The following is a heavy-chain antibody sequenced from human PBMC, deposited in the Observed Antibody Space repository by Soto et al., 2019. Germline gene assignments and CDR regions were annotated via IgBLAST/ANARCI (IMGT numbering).Heavy chain of an antibody. CDR2: IYYSGST. Sequence: SETLSLTCTVSGGSISSSSYYWGWIRQPPGKGLEWIGSIYYSGSTYYNPSLKSRVTISVDTSKNQFSLKLSSVTAADTAVYYCATNRAQLRYFDWLSTLNWFDPWGQGTLVTVSS. V-gene: IGHV4-39*01. CDR1: GGSISSSSYY. D-gene: IGHD3-9*01. CDR3: ATNRAQLRYFDWLSTLNWFDP. J-gene: IGHJ5*02.